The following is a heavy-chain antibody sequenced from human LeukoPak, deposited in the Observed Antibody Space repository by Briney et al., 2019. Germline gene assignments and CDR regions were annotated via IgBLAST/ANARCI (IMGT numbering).Heavy chain of an antibody. CDR2: ITSSGPTA. CDR3: ARLGFCSDGSCYSLDY. J-gene: IGHJ4*02. CDR1: GFTFSNYE. D-gene: IGHD2-15*01. Sequence: PGGPLRLSCAASGFTFSNYEMNWVRQAPGMGLEWVSYITSSGPTAYYADSVKGRFNISRDNAQNSLFLQMNNLTAEDTAIYYCARLGFCSDGSCYSLDYWGQGILVTVSS. V-gene: IGHV3-48*03.